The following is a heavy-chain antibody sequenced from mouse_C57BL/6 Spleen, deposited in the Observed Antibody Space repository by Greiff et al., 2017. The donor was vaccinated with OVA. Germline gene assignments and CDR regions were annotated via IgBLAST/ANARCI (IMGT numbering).Heavy chain of an antibody. CDR2: IDPSDSYT. D-gene: IGHD2-1*01. Sequence: QVQLQQSGAELVRPGTSVKLSCKASGYTFTSYWMHWVKPRPGQGLEWIGVIDPSDSYTNYNQKFKGKATLTVDTSSSTAYMQLSSLTSEDSAVYYCARDYGNYGAMDYWGQGTSVTVSS. V-gene: IGHV1-59*01. CDR3: ARDYGNYGAMDY. J-gene: IGHJ4*01. CDR1: GYTFTSYW.